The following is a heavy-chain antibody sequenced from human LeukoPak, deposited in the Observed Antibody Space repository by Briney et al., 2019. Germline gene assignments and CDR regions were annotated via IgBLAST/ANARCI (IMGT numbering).Heavy chain of an antibody. CDR1: GFTFSSYA. CDR2: ISGGGGGT. CDR3: ARKVAAAHIDY. V-gene: IGHV3-23*01. Sequence: GGSLRLSCAASGFTFSSYAMSWVRQAPGKGLEWVSAISGGGGGTYFADSVKGRSTISRDNSKNTLYLQMNNLRAEDTAVYYCARKVAAAHIDYWGQGTLVTVSS. D-gene: IGHD2-15*01. J-gene: IGHJ4*02.